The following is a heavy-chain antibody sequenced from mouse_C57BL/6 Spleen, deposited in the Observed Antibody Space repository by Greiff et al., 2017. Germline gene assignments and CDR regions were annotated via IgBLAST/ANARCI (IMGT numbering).Heavy chain of an antibody. D-gene: IGHD2-4*01. CDR3: ARTRYDYVVFAC. V-gene: IGHV5-17*01. J-gene: IGHJ3*01. CDR2: ISSGSSTI. CDR1: GFTFSDYG. Sequence: EVKLVESGGGLVKPGGSLKLSCAASGFTFSDYGMHWVRQAPEKGLEWVAYISSGSSTIYYADTVKGRYTLSRDNTKNTLFLQMTSLRSEDTAMYYCARTRYDYVVFACWGQRTLVTVSA.